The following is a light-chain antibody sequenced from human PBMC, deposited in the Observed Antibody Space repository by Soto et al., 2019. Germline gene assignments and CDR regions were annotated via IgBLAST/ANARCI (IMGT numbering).Light chain of an antibody. CDR3: QQHDDSPFT. CDR1: QSVSTNF. V-gene: IGKV3-20*01. CDR2: GAS. J-gene: IGKJ3*01. Sequence: EIVLTQSPGTLSLSPGERATLSCRASQSVSTNFLAWYQQKPGQAPRLLMYGASTRATGIPARFSGSGSVTDFTLTISRLQPEDFAVYYCQQHDDSPFTFGPGTKVDIK.